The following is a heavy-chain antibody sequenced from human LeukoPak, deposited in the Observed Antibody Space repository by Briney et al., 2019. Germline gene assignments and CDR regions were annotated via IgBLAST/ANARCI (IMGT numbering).Heavy chain of an antibody. CDR1: GFTFNTYW. CDR2: ILNDGGST. V-gene: IGHV3-74*01. J-gene: IGHJ4*02. CDR3: VKHNYGYGY. D-gene: IGHD5-18*01. Sequence: GGSLRLSCAASGFTFNTYWMHWVRQAPGEGPVWVAHILNDGGSTSYADSVKGRFIISRDNAKNTLSLQMNSLRAEDTAVYYCVKHNYGYGYWGQGTPVTVSS.